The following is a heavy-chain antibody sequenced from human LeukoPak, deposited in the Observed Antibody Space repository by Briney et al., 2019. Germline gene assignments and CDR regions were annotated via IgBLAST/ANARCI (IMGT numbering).Heavy chain of an antibody. Sequence: GGSLRLSCAASGFTFSSYEMNWVRQAPGKGLEWVSYISSSGSTMYYADSVKGRFTISRDNAKNSLSLQMNSLRAEDTAVYYCARSPAGANYYMDVWGKGTTVTISS. V-gene: IGHV3-48*03. J-gene: IGHJ6*03. CDR1: GFTFSSYE. D-gene: IGHD1-14*01. CDR2: ISSSGSTM. CDR3: ARSPAGANYYMDV.